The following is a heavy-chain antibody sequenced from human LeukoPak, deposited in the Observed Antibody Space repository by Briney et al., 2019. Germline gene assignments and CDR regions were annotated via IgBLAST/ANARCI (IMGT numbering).Heavy chain of an antibody. V-gene: IGHV3-23*01. CDR1: GFTFSSYV. Sequence: GGSLRLSCAASGFTFSSYVMSWVRQAPGKGLEWVSAISGSGGSTYYADSVKGRFTVSRGNSKNTLYLQMNSLRAEDTAIYYCAKGRRSGSYSDAFDYWGQGTLVTVSS. CDR2: ISGSGGST. D-gene: IGHD3-10*01. J-gene: IGHJ4*02. CDR3: AKGRRSGSYSDAFDY.